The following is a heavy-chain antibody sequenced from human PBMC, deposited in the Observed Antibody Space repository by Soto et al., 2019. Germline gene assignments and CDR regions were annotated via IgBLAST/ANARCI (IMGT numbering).Heavy chain of an antibody. D-gene: IGHD3-3*01. Sequence: QVQLQESGPGLVKPSETLSLTCTVSGGSISSYYWSWIRQPPGKGLEWIGYIYYSGSTNYNPSLKSRVTISVDTSKNQFSLKLSSVTAADTAVYYCARRYYDFWSGYHNYYFDYWGQGTLVTVSS. J-gene: IGHJ4*02. CDR2: IYYSGST. CDR3: ARRYYDFWSGYHNYYFDY. CDR1: GGSISSYY. V-gene: IGHV4-59*08.